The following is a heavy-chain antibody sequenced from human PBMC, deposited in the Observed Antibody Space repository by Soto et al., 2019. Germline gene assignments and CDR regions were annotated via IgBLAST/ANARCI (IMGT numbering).Heavy chain of an antibody. Sequence: ASVKVSCQASGYTFTGYYMHWVRQAPGQGLEWMGWINPNSGGTNYAQKFQGRVTLTRDTSISTAYMELSRLRSDDTAVYDGARDYMTTVTTSRGIWFDPWGQGTLVTVSS. CDR3: ARDYMTTVTTSRGIWFDP. J-gene: IGHJ5*02. D-gene: IGHD4-17*01. CDR1: GYTFTGYY. V-gene: IGHV1-2*02. CDR2: INPNSGGT.